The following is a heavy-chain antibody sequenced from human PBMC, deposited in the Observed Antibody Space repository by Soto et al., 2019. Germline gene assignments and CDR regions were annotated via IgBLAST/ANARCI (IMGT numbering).Heavy chain of an antibody. V-gene: IGHV4-59*01. CDR1: GGSISSYY. D-gene: IGHD6-25*01. CDR3: XXXXXXAANXFDP. Sequence: TLSLTCTVSGGSISSYYWSWIRQPPGKGLEWIGYIYYSGSTNYNPSLKSRVTISVDTSKNQFSLKLSSVTAADTAVYYCXXXXXXAANXFDPWGQGPLVXVSS. J-gene: IGHJ5*02. CDR2: IYYSGST.